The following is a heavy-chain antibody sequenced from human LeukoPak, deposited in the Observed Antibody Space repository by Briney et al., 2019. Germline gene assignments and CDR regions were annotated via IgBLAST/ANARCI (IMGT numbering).Heavy chain of an antibody. CDR3: SRGVEPLAANSLEY. D-gene: IGHD1-14*01. J-gene: IGHJ4*02. V-gene: IGHV3-53*01. CDR2: LYRDGNT. CDR1: GFTVITND. Sequence: GGSLRLSCAASGFTVITNDITWLRQAPGKGLDWVSVLYRDGNTKYADPVHRRFTISKHNRKNTLYPEMTSLRPDDTAHDYGSRGVEPLAANSLEYWAQGTLVSVSS.